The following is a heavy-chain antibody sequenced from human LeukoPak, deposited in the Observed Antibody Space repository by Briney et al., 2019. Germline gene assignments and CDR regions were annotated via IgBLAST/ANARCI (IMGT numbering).Heavy chain of an antibody. J-gene: IGHJ4*02. CDR2: IHHSGST. D-gene: IGHD6-13*01. CDR3: ARERGSSSWYPLDS. V-gene: IGHV4-34*01. Sequence: PSETLSLTCVVYGGSFSDYYWSWIRQPPGKGLEWIGEIHHSGSTNYSPSLRSRVTMSLDTSNNQFSLKLSSVTAADTAVYYCARERGSSSWYPLDSWGQGTLVTVSP. CDR1: GGSFSDYY.